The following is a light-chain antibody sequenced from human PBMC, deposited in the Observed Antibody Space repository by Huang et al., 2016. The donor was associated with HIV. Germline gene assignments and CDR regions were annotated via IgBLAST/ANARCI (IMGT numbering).Light chain of an antibody. Sequence: DIQMTQSPSSLSASVGDRVAITCRASQGSSNSLAWYQQKPGKAPKLLLYAASRLEGGVTSRFSGSGSGTVYTLTISSLQPEDVAIYHCQQYHGVPWTFGQGTKVEVK. V-gene: IGKV1-NL1*01. CDR1: QGSSNS. CDR3: QQYHGVPWT. J-gene: IGKJ1*01. CDR2: AAS.